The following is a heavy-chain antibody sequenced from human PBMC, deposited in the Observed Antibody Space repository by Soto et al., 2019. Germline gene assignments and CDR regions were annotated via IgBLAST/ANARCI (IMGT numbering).Heavy chain of an antibody. Sequence: QVQLVQSGAEVKKPGASVKVSCKASGYTFTTYYIHWVRQAPGQGLEWMGIIHPGGGSTTYAQKFQGRVTMTRDTSTSTVYMELGSLRSEDTAVYYCARGIVVVTAMDYGMDVWGQGTTVTVSS. CDR1: GYTFTTYY. D-gene: IGHD2-21*02. CDR3: ARGIVVVTAMDYGMDV. CDR2: IHPGGGST. J-gene: IGHJ6*02. V-gene: IGHV1-46*01.